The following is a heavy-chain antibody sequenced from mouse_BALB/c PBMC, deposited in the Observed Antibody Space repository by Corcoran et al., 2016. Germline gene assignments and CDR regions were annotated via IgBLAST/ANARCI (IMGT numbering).Heavy chain of an antibody. D-gene: IGHD2-1*01. CDR3: ARYGNYWYFDV. V-gene: IGHV1-18*01. J-gene: IGHJ1*01. Sequence: EVQLQQFGAELVKPGASVKISCKASGYTFTDYNMDGVKQSHGKSLEWIGDSNPNYDSTSYNQKFKGKATLTVDKSSSKAYMELRSLPSEATAVSYCARYGNYWYFDVWGAGTTVTVAS. CDR1: GYTFTDYN. CDR2: SNPNYDST.